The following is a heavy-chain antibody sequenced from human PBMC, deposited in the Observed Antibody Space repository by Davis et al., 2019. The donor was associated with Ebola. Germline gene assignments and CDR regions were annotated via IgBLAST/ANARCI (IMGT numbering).Heavy chain of an antibody. CDR2: IDTDGSIT. Sequence: PGGSLRLSCVDSEFSFRSYWFHWVRQAPGKGLEWVSRIDTDGSITDYADSVRGRFTISRDNAKNTLFLQMNSLRAEDTAVYYCAKEIRPNDYWGQGTLVTVSS. J-gene: IGHJ4*02. V-gene: IGHV3-74*01. CDR1: EFSFRSYW. CDR3: AKEIRPNDY.